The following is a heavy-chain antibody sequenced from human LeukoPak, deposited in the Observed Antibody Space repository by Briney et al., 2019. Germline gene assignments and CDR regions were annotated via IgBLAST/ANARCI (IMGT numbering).Heavy chain of an antibody. V-gene: IGHV1-69*05. CDR3: ASVSPAAPDRFDY. J-gene: IGHJ4*02. CDR2: IIPTFGAA. Sequence: SVEVSFKASGGTFSSYAISWVRQAPGQGLEWMGGIIPTFGAANYAQKFQGRVTITTDESTSTAYMELSSLRSEDTAVYYCASVSPAAPDRFDYWGQGTLVTVSS. CDR1: GGTFSSYA. D-gene: IGHD2-2*01.